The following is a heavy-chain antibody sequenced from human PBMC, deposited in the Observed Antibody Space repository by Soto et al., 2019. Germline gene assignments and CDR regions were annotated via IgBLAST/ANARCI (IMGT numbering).Heavy chain of an antibody. Sequence: QVQLVQSGAEVKKPGASVKVSCKASGYTFTSYAMHWVRQAPGQRLEWMGWINAGNGNTKYSQKFQGRVTITRDTSASTAYIELSSLRSEDTAVYYCARMVAKMGGMDVWGQGTTVTVSS. J-gene: IGHJ6*02. CDR3: ARMVAKMGGMDV. CDR2: INAGNGNT. D-gene: IGHD2-15*01. V-gene: IGHV1-3*01. CDR1: GYTFTSYA.